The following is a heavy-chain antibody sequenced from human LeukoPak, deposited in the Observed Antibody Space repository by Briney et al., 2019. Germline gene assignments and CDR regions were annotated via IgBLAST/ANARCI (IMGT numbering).Heavy chain of an antibody. Sequence: GGSLRLSCAASGFTFSSYSMNWVRQAPGKGLEWVSSISSSSSYIYYADSVKGRFTISRDNAKNSLYLQMNSLRAEDTAVYYCARDQAAMAKDAFDIWGQGTMVTVSS. V-gene: IGHV3-21*01. CDR1: GFTFSSYS. J-gene: IGHJ3*02. D-gene: IGHD5-18*01. CDR3: ARDQAAMAKDAFDI. CDR2: ISSSSSYI.